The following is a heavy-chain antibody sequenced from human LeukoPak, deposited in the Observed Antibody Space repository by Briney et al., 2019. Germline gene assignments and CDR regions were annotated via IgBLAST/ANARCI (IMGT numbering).Heavy chain of an antibody. J-gene: IGHJ4*02. CDR2: IYYSGST. Sequence: SETLSLTCTVSGGSISSYYWSWFRQPPGKGLEWIGYIYYSGSTNYNPSLKSRVTISVDTSENHFSLKLSSVTAADTAVYYCARESYYYESSGYYPYYFDYWGQGILVTVSP. V-gene: IGHV4-59*01. CDR3: ARESYYYESSGYYPYYFDY. CDR1: GGSISSYY. D-gene: IGHD3-22*01.